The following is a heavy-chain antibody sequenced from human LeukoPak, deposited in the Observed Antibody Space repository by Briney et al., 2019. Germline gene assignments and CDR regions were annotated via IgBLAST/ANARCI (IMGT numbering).Heavy chain of an antibody. J-gene: IGHJ4*02. D-gene: IGHD3-22*01. CDR2: IYYSGST. Sequence: PSETLSLTCTVPGGSISSSSYYRGSIRQPPGKGLEWIGSIYYSGSTYYTPSLKSRVTISVDTSKNQFSLNLSSVTAADTAVYYCARLYYDSSGYYQIRYFDYWGQGTLVTVSS. V-gene: IGHV4-39*01. CDR3: ARLYYDSSGYYQIRYFDY. CDR1: GGSISSSSYY.